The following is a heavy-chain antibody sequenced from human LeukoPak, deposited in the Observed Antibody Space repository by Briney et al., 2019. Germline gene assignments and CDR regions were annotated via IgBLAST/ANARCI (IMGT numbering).Heavy chain of an antibody. CDR1: GFTFSSYA. CDR3: ARGLEARLMTPSDY. D-gene: IGHD2-8*01. Sequence: GRSLRLSCAASGFTFSSYAMHWVRQAPGKGLEWVSSISSSSSYIYYADSVKGRFTISRDNAKNSLYLQMNSLRAEDTAVYYCARGLEARLMTPSDYWGQGTLVTVSS. V-gene: IGHV3-21*01. CDR2: ISSSSSYI. J-gene: IGHJ4*02.